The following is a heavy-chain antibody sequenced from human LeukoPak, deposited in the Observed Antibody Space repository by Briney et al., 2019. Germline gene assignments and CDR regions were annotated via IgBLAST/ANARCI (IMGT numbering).Heavy chain of an antibody. CDR3: ARHAGGIAAAGTPKASYYMDV. V-gene: IGHV4-34*01. CDR1: GGSFSGYY. Sequence: SETLSLTCAVYGGSFSGYYWSWIRQPPGKGLEWIGEINHSGSTNYNPSLKSRVTISVDTSKNQFSLKLSSVTAADTAVYYCARHAGGIAAAGTPKASYYMDVWGKGTTVTISS. J-gene: IGHJ6*03. CDR2: INHSGST. D-gene: IGHD6-13*01.